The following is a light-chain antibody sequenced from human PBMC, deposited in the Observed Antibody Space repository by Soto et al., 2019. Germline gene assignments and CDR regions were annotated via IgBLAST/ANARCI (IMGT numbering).Light chain of an antibody. Sequence: QSALTQPPSASGSPGQSVTISCNGTSSDVGGYNYVSWYQQHPGKAPKLMIYEVSKRPSGVPDRFSGSKSGNTASLTVSGLQAEDEADYYCSSYAGVFGTGTKLTVL. V-gene: IGLV2-8*01. CDR1: SSDVGGYNY. CDR2: EVS. CDR3: SSYAGV. J-gene: IGLJ1*01.